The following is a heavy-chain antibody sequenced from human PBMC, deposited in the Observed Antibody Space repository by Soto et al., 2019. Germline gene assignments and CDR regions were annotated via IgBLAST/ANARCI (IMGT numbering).Heavy chain of an antibody. Sequence: SETLSLTCTVSGGSISSGGYYWSWIRQHPGKGLEWIGYIYYSGSTYYNPSLKSRVTISVDTSKNQFSLKLSSVTAADTAVYYCARSTYDYYYYYYKDVWGKGTTVTVSS. CDR3: ARSTYDYYYYYYKDV. D-gene: IGHD4-17*01. V-gene: IGHV4-31*03. CDR1: GGSISSGGYY. CDR2: IYYSGST. J-gene: IGHJ6*03.